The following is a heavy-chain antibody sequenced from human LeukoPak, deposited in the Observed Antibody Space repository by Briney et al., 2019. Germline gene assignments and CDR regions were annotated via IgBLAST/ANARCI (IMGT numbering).Heavy chain of an antibody. J-gene: IGHJ5*02. CDR3: ARDAIEGVVVVPAASWFDP. V-gene: IGHV4-34*01. Sequence: SETLSLTCAVYGGSFSGYYWSWIRQPPGKGLEWIGEINHSGSTNYNPSLKSRVTMSVDTSKNQFSLKLSSVTAADTAVYYCARDAIEGVVVVPAASWFDPWGQGTLVTVSS. CDR2: INHSGST. CDR1: GGSFSGYY. D-gene: IGHD2-2*01.